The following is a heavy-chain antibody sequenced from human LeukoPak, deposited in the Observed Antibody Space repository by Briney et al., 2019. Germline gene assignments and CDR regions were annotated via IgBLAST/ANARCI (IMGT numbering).Heavy chain of an antibody. V-gene: IGHV3-30*18. CDR1: GFTFSTYG. CDR3: AKDRGSGSSRGEYYFDY. CDR2: TSYDGSRK. J-gene: IGHJ4*02. D-gene: IGHD6-6*01. Sequence: GGSLRLSCAASGFTFSTYGMHWVRQAPGKGLEWVAVTSYDGSRKYYADSVKGRFTISRDNSKNTLYLQMNSLRAEDTAVYYCAKDRGSGSSRGEYYFDYWGQGTLVTVSS.